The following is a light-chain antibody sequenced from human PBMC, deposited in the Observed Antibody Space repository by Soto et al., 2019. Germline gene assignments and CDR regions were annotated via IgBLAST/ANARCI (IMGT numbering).Light chain of an antibody. Sequence: DLQMTQSPSTLSASVGDRVTITCRASQSISSWLAWYQQKPGKAPKLLIYKASSLESGVPSRFSGSGSGTDFTLTISSLQPVDFATYYCQQYNSYSYTFGQGTKLEIK. CDR3: QQYNSYSYT. CDR2: KAS. V-gene: IGKV1-5*03. J-gene: IGKJ2*01. CDR1: QSISSW.